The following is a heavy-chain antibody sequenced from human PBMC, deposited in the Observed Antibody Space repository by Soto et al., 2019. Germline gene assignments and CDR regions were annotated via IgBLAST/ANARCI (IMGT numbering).Heavy chain of an antibody. CDR1: GGSIISSSYY. CDR2: IYNRRAT. D-gene: IGHD4-17*01. CDR3: ASPVDYGAKSGHAFDI. Sequence: QVQLQESGPGLVKPSETLSLTCTVSGGSIISSSYYWGWIRQPPGKGLEWIGNIYNRRATYYNPSLRSRVTISADTSKNQFSLKLSSVTASDTAVYYCASPVDYGAKSGHAFDIWGRGTMVSVSS. V-gene: IGHV4-39*01. J-gene: IGHJ3*02.